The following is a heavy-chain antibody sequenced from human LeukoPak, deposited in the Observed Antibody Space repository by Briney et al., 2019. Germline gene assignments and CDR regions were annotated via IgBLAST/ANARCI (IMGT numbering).Heavy chain of an antibody. V-gene: IGHV1-69*04. Sequence: SVKVSCKASGGTFSSYAISWVRQAPGQGLEWMGRIIPILGIANYAQKFQGRVTITADKSTSTAYMELSSLRSEDTAVYYCARDYDFWSGQDWGQGTLVTVSS. CDR2: IIPILGIA. J-gene: IGHJ1*01. CDR3: ARDYDFWSGQD. D-gene: IGHD3-3*01. CDR1: GGTFSSYA.